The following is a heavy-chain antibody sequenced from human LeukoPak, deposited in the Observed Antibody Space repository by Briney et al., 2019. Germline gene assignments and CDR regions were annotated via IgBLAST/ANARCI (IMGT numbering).Heavy chain of an antibody. CDR2: INPNNGGT. D-gene: IGHD6-19*01. J-gene: IGHJ5*01. Sequence: ASVKVSCKASGYTFTGYYMHWVRQAPGQGLEWMGWINPNNGGTYYAQKFQGRVTMTRDTSISTAFMELSRLRSDDAAVYYCARQYNSGWFDSEGQGTLVTVSS. V-gene: IGHV1-2*02. CDR3: ARQYNSGWFDS. CDR1: GYTFTGYY.